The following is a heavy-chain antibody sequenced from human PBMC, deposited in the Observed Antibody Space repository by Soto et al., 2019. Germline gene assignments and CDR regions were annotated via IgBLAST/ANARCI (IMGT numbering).Heavy chain of an antibody. J-gene: IGHJ4*02. CDR1: GFTFSSYG. V-gene: IGHV3-33*01. CDR2: IWYDGSNK. D-gene: IGHD5-12*01. Sequence: QVQLVESGGGVVQPGRSLRLSCAASGFTFSSYGMHWVRQAPGKGLEWVAVIWYDGSNKYYADSVKGRFTISRDNSKNTLYLQMKSLRAEDTAVYYCARERGGATCDYWGQGTLVTVSS. CDR3: ARERGGATCDY.